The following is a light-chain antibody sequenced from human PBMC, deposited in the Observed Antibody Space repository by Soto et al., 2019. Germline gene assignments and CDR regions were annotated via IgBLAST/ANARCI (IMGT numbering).Light chain of an antibody. J-gene: IGLJ3*02. CDR3: SSYTTSSTLV. CDR1: SNDVGGYNY. CDR2: DVS. V-gene: IGLV2-14*01. Sequence: QSALTQPASVSGSPGQSIAISCTGTSNDVGGYNYVAWYQQHPGKGPKLMIFDVSDRPSGVSNRFSGSKSGNTASLTISGLQAEDEADYYCSSYTTSSTLVFGGGTKVTVL.